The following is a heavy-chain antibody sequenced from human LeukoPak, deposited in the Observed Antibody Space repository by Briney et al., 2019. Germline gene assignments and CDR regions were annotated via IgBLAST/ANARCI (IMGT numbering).Heavy chain of an antibody. CDR1: GGSISSSAYY. D-gene: IGHD6-19*01. CDR3: ARRLAVACQGFDY. Sequence: PSETLSLTCTVSGGSISSSAYYWGWIRQPPGKGLEWIGSISYSGGTYYNPSLKSRVTISVDTSSNQFSLKLSSVTAADTTLYYCARRLAVACQGFDYWGQGTLVTVSS. V-gene: IGHV4-39*01. J-gene: IGHJ4*02. CDR2: ISYSGGT.